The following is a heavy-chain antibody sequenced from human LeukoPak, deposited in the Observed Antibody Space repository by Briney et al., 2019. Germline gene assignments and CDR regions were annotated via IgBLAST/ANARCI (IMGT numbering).Heavy chain of an antibody. CDR1: GGSFSDYY. Sequence: PSETLSLTCAVYGGSFSDYYWSWIRQPPGKGLEWIGEINHSGGTNYNPSLKSRVSISVDTSNNQFSLRLNSVTAADTAVSYCARSVAGNDFWGQGTLVTVSS. V-gene: IGHV4-34*01. CDR2: INHSGGT. CDR3: ARSVAGNDF. D-gene: IGHD6-19*01. J-gene: IGHJ4*02.